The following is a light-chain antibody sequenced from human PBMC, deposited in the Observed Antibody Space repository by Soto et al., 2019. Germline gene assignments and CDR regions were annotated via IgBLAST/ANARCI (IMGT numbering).Light chain of an antibody. CDR1: SSDIGGYNY. Sequence: QSVLTQPASVSGSPGQSITISCTGTSSDIGGYNYVSWYQQHPGKAPKFMIYDVSNRPSGVSNRFSGSKSGNTASLTISGLQAEDEAKYYCSSYTSSSTLEFGGGTKLTVL. CDR2: DVS. CDR3: SSYTSSSTLE. V-gene: IGLV2-14*01. J-gene: IGLJ2*01.